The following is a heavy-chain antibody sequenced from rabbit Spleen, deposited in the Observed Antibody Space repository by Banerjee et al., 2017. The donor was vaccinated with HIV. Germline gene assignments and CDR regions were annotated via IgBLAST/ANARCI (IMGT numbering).Heavy chain of an antibody. J-gene: IGHJ4*01. V-gene: IGHV1S40*01. CDR1: GFSFSSGYD. Sequence: QSLEESGGDLVKPGASLTLTCTASGFSFSSGYDMCWVRQAPGKGLEWIACINAGSSGSTDYASWAKGRFTISKTSSTTVTLQMTSLTAADTATYFCARDDFANSVSVYFNLWGPGTLVTVS. CDR3: ARDDFANSVSVYFNL. CDR2: INAGSSGST. D-gene: IGHD1-1*01.